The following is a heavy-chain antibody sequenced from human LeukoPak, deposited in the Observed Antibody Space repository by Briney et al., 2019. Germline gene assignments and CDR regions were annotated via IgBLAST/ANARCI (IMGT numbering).Heavy chain of an antibody. Sequence: GGSLRLSCAASGFTFSSYAMSWVRQAPGKGREWVSSISGSGGSTYYADSVKGRFTISRDNSKNTLYLQMNSLRAEDTAVYYCAKDQIQHYDILTGYVLDIWGQGTMVTVSS. D-gene: IGHD3-9*01. CDR3: AKDQIQHYDILTGYVLDI. CDR2: ISGSGGST. J-gene: IGHJ3*02. V-gene: IGHV3-23*01. CDR1: GFTFSSYA.